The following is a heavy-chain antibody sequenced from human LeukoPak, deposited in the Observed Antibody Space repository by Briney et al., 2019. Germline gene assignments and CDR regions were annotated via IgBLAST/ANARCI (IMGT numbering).Heavy chain of an antibody. CDR3: ARSHATPFGVADY. CDR2: IKQDGSEK. D-gene: IGHD3-3*01. J-gene: IGHJ4*02. V-gene: IGHV3-7*01. CDR1: GFTFSSYW. Sequence: SGGSLRLSCAASGFTFSSYWMSWVRQAPGKGLEWVANIKQDGSEKYYVDSVKGRFTISRDNAKNSLYLQMNSLRAEDTAVYYCARSHATPFGVADYWGQGTLVTVSS.